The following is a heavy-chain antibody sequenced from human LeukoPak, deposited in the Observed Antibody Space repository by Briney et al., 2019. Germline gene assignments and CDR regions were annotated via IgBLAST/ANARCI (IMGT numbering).Heavy chain of an antibody. CDR2: ISSNGGST. D-gene: IGHD3-16*01. V-gene: IGHV3-64D*06. J-gene: IGHJ4*02. CDR1: GFTFNSYA. CDR3: VKEGDYGYYFDY. Sequence: GGSVRLSCSASGFTFNSYAMDWVRQAPGKGLDDFSTISSNGGSTYYADSVEGRLTISRDDSKNTLYLRMSSLRAEDTAVYYCVKEGDYGYYFDYWGQGTLVTVSS.